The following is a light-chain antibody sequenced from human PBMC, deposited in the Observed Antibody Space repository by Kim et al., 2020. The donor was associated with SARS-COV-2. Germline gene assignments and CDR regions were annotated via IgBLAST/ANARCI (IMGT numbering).Light chain of an antibody. CDR3: QAWDTNTFYV. CDR2: QDT. V-gene: IGLV3-1*01. Sequence: SYELTQPPSVSVSPGQTASITCPGDKLGDKYVCWYQQKPGHSPVLVIYQDTKRPSGIPERFSGSNSGNTATLTISGTQAMDEADYYCQAWDTNTFYVFGSGTKVTVL. J-gene: IGLJ1*01. CDR1: KLGDKY.